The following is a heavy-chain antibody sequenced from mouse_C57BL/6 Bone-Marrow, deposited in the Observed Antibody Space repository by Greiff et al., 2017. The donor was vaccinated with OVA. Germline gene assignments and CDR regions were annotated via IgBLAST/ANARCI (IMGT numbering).Heavy chain of an antibody. D-gene: IGHD3-2*02. CDR3: ARGGSSGPWFAY. CDR2: ISDGGSYT. CDR1: GFTFSSYA. J-gene: IGHJ3*01. V-gene: IGHV5-4*01. Sequence: EVQLVESGGGLVKPGGSLKLSCAASGFTFSSYAMSWVRQTPEKRLEWVATISDGGSYTYYPDNVKGRFTISRDNAKNNLYLQMSQLKSEDTAMYYCARGGSSGPWFAYWGQGTLVTVSA.